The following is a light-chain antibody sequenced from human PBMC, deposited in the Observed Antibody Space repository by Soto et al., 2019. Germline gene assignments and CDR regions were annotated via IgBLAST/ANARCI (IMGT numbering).Light chain of an antibody. CDR3: QQYNDNWT. CDR2: KAS. Sequence: DIQMTQSPSTLSASVGDRVTITCRASQSISSWLAWYQQKPGKAPRLLIYKASNLEGGVPSRFSGSGSGTEFTLTISSLQPDDYATYYCQQYNDNWTFGQGTKL. J-gene: IGKJ1*01. V-gene: IGKV1-5*03. CDR1: QSISSW.